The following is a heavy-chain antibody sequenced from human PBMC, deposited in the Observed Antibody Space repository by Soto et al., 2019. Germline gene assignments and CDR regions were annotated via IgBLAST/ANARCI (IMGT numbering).Heavy chain of an antibody. CDR3: AGSVTVPAAIRY. J-gene: IGHJ4*01. CDR2: INAGNGNT. V-gene: IGHV1-3*01. CDR1: GYTFTSYA. Sequence: ASVKGSCKASGYTFTSYAMHLVRHAPGQRLEWMGWINAGNGNTKYSQKFQGRVTITRDTSASTAYMELSSLRSEDTAVYYCAGSVTVPAAIRYWGDGILVTAPQ. D-gene: IGHD2-2*02.